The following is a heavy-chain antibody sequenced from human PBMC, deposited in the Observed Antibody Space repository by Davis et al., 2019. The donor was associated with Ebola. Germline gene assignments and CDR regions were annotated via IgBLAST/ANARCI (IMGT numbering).Heavy chain of an antibody. CDR2: IYFSGNT. D-gene: IGHD5-24*01. J-gene: IGHJ4*02. CDR1: GGPISNYF. CDR3: ARLGRWLQLLFDY. V-gene: IGHV4-59*08. Sequence: PSETLSLTCTVSGGPISNYFWSWIRQPPGKGLEWIGYIYFSGNTNYNPSLKSRVTISVDPSKNQFSLKLSSVTAADTAVYYCARLGRWLQLLFDYWGQGTLVTVSS.